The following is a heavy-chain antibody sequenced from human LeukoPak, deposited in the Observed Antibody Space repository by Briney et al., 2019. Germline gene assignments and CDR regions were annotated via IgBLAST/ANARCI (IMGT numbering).Heavy chain of an antibody. CDR2: ISGSGTNT. D-gene: IGHD3-10*01. J-gene: IGHJ4*02. Sequence: GGSLRLSCAASGFIFGTYAMIWVRQAPGKGLEWVSVISGSGTNTYYADSVKGRFTISRDSSKDTLFLQMNSLRAEDTAVYFCAKGVTGSSYTAFDYSGQGTLVTVSS. CDR3: AKGVTGSSYTAFDY. V-gene: IGHV3-23*01. CDR1: GFIFGTYA.